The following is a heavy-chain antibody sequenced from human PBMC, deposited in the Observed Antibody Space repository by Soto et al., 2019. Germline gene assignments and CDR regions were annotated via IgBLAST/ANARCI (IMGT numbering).Heavy chain of an antibody. CDR3: ASFRYCSSTSCSAEGDYYYYGMDV. D-gene: IGHD2-2*01. CDR1: GYTFTSYG. CDR2: ISAYNGNT. J-gene: IGHJ6*02. V-gene: IGHV1-18*01. Sequence: EASVKVSCKASGYTFTSYGISWVRQAPGQGLEWMGSISAYNGNTNYAQKLQGRVTMTTDTSTSTAYMELRSLRSDDTAVYYCASFRYCSSTSCSAEGDYYYYGMDVWGQGTTVTVSS.